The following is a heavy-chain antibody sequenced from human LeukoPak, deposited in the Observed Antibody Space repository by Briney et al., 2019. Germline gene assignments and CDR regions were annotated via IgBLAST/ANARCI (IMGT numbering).Heavy chain of an antibody. CDR3: AKGHSNGYYYFDS. Sequence: PGGSLNLPWQALGFILSNYELHGSRRAPGKGLEGVAVMSYDGSNKYYADSLKGRFTISRDNSKNTVFLQMNSLRGEDTAVYYCAKGHSNGYYYFDSWGQGTLVTVSS. J-gene: IGHJ4*02. V-gene: IGHV3-30*18. CDR1: GFILSNYE. D-gene: IGHD5-24*01. CDR2: MSYDGSNK.